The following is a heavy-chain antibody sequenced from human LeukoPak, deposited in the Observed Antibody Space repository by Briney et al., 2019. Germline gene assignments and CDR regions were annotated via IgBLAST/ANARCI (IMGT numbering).Heavy chain of an antibody. D-gene: IGHD5-24*01. V-gene: IGHV5-10-1*01. Sequence: GESLQISCKGSGYSFTSYWISWVRQLPGKGLEWMGRIDPSDSYTNYSPSFQGHVTISADKSISTAYLQWSSLKASDTAMYYCASGGDGYNSFDYWGQGTLVTVSS. CDR1: GYSFTSYW. J-gene: IGHJ4*02. CDR3: ASGGDGYNSFDY. CDR2: IDPSDSYT.